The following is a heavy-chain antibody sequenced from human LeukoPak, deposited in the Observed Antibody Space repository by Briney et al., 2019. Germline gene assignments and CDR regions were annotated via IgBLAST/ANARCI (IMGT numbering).Heavy chain of an antibody. CDR2: ISSSSNTI. J-gene: IGHJ6*02. CDR3: ASGGGLYSYYGMDV. CDR1: GFTFSSYS. D-gene: IGHD2-21*01. V-gene: IGHV3-48*02. Sequence: AGGSLRLSCAASGFTFSSYSMNWVRQAPGKGLEWVSYISSSSNTIYYADSVKGRFTISRNNAKNSLYLQMNSLRDEDTAVYYCASGGGLYSYYGMDVWGQGTTVTVSS.